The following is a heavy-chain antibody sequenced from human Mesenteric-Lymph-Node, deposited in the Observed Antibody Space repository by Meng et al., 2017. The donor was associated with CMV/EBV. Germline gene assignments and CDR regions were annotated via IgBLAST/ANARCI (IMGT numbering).Heavy chain of an antibody. J-gene: IGHJ6*02. CDR1: GGSISSSSYY. V-gene: IGHV4-39*07. CDR3: ARDGLLWFGFYFYDMDV. CDR2: IYYSGST. D-gene: IGHD3-10*01. Sequence: GSLRLSCTVSGGSISSSSYYWGWIRQPPGKGLEWIGSIYYSGSTYYNPSLKSRVTISVDTSKNQFSLKLNSVTAADTAVYYCARDGLLWFGFYFYDMDVWGQGTTVTVSS.